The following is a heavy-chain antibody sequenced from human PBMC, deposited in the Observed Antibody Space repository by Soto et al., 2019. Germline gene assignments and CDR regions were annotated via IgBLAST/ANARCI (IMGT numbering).Heavy chain of an antibody. CDR2: INPHTGDT. Sequence: QVHLVQSGAEVKKPGASVTVSCKTSGYTLTDYYMHWVRQAPGQGLEWMAWINPHTGDTGIAERFQGRVTMTRETSSKTAHMGLTSLTSDDTSIYYCAREGGAAPGARREWYLDLWGSGSLVTVSS. CDR3: AREGGAAPGARREWYLDL. CDR1: GYTLTDYY. V-gene: IGHV1-2*02. D-gene: IGHD6-25*01. J-gene: IGHJ2*01.